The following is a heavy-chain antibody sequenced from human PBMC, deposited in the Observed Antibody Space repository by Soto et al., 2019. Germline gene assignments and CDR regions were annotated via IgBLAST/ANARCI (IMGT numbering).Heavy chain of an antibody. Sequence: QITLKESGPTLVKPTQTLTLTCTFSGFSLSTTRVAVGWIRQPPGKALEWLALIYWDDDKRYSPFLKRRLTITKDTSKNQVVLTMTNMDPVDTATYYFSHIVVAGLGYYFDYWGQGTLVTVSS. J-gene: IGHJ4*02. D-gene: IGHD6-19*01. CDR2: IYWDDDK. CDR3: SHIVVAGLGYYFDY. CDR1: GFSLSTTRVA. V-gene: IGHV2-5*02.